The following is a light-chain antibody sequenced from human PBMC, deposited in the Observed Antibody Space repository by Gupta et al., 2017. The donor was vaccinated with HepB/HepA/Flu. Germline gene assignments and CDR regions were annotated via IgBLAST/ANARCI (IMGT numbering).Light chain of an antibody. CDR2: TAS. CDR3: QHSNSTPVT. J-gene: IGKJ4*01. CDR1: ESVISY. V-gene: IGKV1-39*01. Sequence: DIQMNQSPYSLSASVGDRVIINCRASESVISYLDLYQQKPGKAPNLLIYTASTLESGVPSRFSGSGSGTDFTLTISRLQPEDFACYYCQHSNSTPVTFGRGTNVDIK.